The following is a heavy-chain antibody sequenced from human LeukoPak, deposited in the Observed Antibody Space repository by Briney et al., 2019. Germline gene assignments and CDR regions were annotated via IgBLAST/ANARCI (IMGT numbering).Heavy chain of an antibody. Sequence: PSETLSLTCTVSGGSISSYYWSWIRQPPGKGLEWIGYIYYSGSTNYNPSLKSRVTISVDTSKNQFSLKLSSVTAADTAVYYCARGLVVLDAFDIWGQGTMVTVSS. V-gene: IGHV4-59*01. CDR2: IYYSGST. D-gene: IGHD3-22*01. CDR1: GGSISSYY. CDR3: ARGLVVLDAFDI. J-gene: IGHJ3*02.